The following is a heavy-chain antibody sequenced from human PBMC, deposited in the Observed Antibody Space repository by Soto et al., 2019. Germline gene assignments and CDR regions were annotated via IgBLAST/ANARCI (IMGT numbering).Heavy chain of an antibody. CDR3: ARHEAAAGFQYGMEV. CDR2: IFNIEST. J-gene: IGHJ6*02. Sequence: PCETLSLTCAFSFGSVSSASYYLSGLQQAPGKGLEWIGYIFNIESTNYNPSLKSRVIMSVDTSKKQFSLRLTSVTAADTAVYYCARHEAAAGFQYGMEVWGQGTTVTVSS. CDR1: FGSVSSASYY. V-gene: IGHV4-61*01. D-gene: IGHD6-13*01.